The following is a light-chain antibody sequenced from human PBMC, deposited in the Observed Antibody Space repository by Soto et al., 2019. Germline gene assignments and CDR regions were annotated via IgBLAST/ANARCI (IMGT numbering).Light chain of an antibody. CDR3: SSHTTSSTHVV. J-gene: IGLJ2*01. V-gene: IGLV2-14*01. CDR2: DVS. Sequence: QSALTQPASVSGSPGQSITISCTGTSSDVGSYNYVSWYQQYPGKAPKLMIYDVSNRPSGVSYRFSGSKSGNTASLTISGLQAEDDADYYCSSHTTSSTHVVSGGGTKLTVL. CDR1: SSDVGSYNY.